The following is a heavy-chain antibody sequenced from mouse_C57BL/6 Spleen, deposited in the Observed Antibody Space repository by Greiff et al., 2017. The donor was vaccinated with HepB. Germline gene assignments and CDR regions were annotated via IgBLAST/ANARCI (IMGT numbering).Heavy chain of an antibody. CDR2: ISSGGDYI. Sequence: EVQVVESGEGLVKPGGSLKLSCAASGFTFSSYAMSWVRQTPEKRLEWVAYISSGGDYIYYADTVKGRFTISRDNARNTLYLQMSSLKSEDTAMYYCTRDPDYDVEFAYWGQGTLVTVSA. CDR1: GFTFSSYA. CDR3: TRDPDYDVEFAY. D-gene: IGHD2-4*01. V-gene: IGHV5-9-1*02. J-gene: IGHJ3*01.